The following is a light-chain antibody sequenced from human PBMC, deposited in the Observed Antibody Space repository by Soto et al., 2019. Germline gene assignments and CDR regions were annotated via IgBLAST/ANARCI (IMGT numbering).Light chain of an antibody. CDR2: AAS. CDR1: QGIRND. CDR3: LQDYNYPPT. V-gene: IGKV1-6*01. Sequence: AIQMTQSPSSLSASVGDRITITCRASQGIRNDLGWYHQKPGKAPKLLIYAASSLQSGVPSRFSGSGSGTDFTLTISSLQPEDFATYYCLQDYNYPPTFGQGTKVEIK. J-gene: IGKJ1*01.